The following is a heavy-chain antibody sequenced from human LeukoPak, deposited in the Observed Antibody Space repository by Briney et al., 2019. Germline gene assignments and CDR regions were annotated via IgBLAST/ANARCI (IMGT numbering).Heavy chain of an antibody. Sequence: GGSLRLSCAASGFTFSSYAMHWVRQAPGKGLEWVAVISYDGSNKYYADSVKGRFTISRGNSKNTLYLQMNSLRAEDTAVYYCARVPTAATIDYWGQGTLVTVSS. CDR1: GFTFSSYA. V-gene: IGHV3-30*04. J-gene: IGHJ4*02. CDR3: ARVPTAATIDY. D-gene: IGHD2-15*01. CDR2: ISYDGSNK.